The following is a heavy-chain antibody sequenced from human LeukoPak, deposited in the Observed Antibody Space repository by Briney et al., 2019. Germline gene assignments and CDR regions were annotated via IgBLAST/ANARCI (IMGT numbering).Heavy chain of an antibody. D-gene: IGHD3-22*01. CDR2: ISYDGSNK. V-gene: IGHV3-30*04. J-gene: IGHJ4*02. CDR1: GFTFSSYA. Sequence: SGGPLRLSCAASGFTFSSYAMHWVRQAPGKGLEWVAVISYDGSNKYYADSVKGRFTISRDNSKNTLYLQMNSLRAEDTAVYYCARSAPYYYDSSGLTPFDYWGQGTLVTVSS. CDR3: ARSAPYYYDSSGLTPFDY.